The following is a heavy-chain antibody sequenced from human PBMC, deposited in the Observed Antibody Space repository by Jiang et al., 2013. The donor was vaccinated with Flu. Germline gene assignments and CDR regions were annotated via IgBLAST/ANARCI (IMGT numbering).Heavy chain of an antibody. J-gene: IGHJ6*02. CDR3: ARPRNVAGYYYYGLDL. Sequence: YGAEVKKPGEFLQISCTGSGYVFTNYWIGWVRQMPGKGLEWMGIIFPGDHDTRYSPSFQGQVTISADKFTNTVYLQWRSLRASDSAMYFCARPRNVAGYYYYGLDLWGQGTTVTVSS. V-gene: IGHV5-51*01. CDR2: IFPGDHDT. D-gene: IGHD2-8*01. CDR1: GYVFTNYW.